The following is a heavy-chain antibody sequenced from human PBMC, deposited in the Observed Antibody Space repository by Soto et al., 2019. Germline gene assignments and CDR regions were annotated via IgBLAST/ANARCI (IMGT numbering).Heavy chain of an antibody. CDR1: SGSISSGHW. CDR2: IYQSGST. Sequence: QVQLQESGPGLVKPSGTLSLTCAVSSGSISSGHWWNWVRQPPGKGLEWIGEIYQSGSTHYNPSLKSRVTVSVDKSMNQFSLKLTSVTAADTAVYYCATTSYYSLGVWGQGTTVTVSS. V-gene: IGHV4-4*02. CDR3: ATTSYYSLGV. J-gene: IGHJ6*02.